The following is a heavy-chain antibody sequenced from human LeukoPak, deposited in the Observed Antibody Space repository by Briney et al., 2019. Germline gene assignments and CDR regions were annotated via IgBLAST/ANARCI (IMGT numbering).Heavy chain of an antibody. CDR3: TTEVLRFLEWLSNWFDP. J-gene: IGHJ5*02. Sequence: GGSLRLYCAASGFTFSNAWMSWVRQAPGKGLEWVGRIKSKTDGGTTDYAAPVKGRFTISRDDSKNTLYLQMNSLKTEDTAVYYCTTEVLRFLEWLSNWFDPWGQGTLVTVSS. D-gene: IGHD3-3*01. CDR1: GFTFSNAW. V-gene: IGHV3-15*01. CDR2: IKSKTDGGTT.